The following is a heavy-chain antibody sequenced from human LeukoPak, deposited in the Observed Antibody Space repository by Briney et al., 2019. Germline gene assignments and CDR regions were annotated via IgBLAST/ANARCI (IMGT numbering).Heavy chain of an antibody. CDR3: ARNDRYSSSPRYYFDY. CDR1: GFTFSNYA. J-gene: IGHJ4*02. CDR2: ISGGGGST. Sequence: GGSLRLSCAASGFTFSNYAMSWVRQAPGRGLEWVSTISGGGGSTYFTDSVKGRFTISMDNSKNTLHLQMNSLRAEDTALYYCARNDRYSSSPRYYFDYWGQGTLVTVSS. D-gene: IGHD6-13*01. V-gene: IGHV3-23*01.